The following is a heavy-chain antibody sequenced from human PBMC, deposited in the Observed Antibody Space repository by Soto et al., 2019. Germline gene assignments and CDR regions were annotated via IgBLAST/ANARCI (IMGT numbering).Heavy chain of an antibody. CDR3: ARHRPGSGILYYYGMDV. CDR1: GYSFTSYW. D-gene: IGHD3-10*01. Sequence: GESLKISCKGSGYSFTSYWIGWVRQMPGKGLEWMGIIYPGDSDTRYSPSFQGQVTISADKSISTAYLQWSSLKASDTTMYYCARHRPGSGILYYYGMDVWGPGTTVTVSS. CDR2: IYPGDSDT. J-gene: IGHJ6*02. V-gene: IGHV5-51*01.